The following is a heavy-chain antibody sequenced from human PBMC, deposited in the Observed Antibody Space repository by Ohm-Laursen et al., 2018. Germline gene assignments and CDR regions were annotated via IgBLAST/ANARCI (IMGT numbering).Heavy chain of an antibody. V-gene: IGHV3-74*01. Sequence: SLRLSCSASGFTFRGYWMHWGRQAPGKGLVWVSRINSDGRSTSYADSVKGRFTISRDNAKNTLYLQMNSLRAEDTAVYYCARVVFGGYYDYWGQGTLVTASS. CDR1: GFTFRGYW. J-gene: IGHJ4*02. CDR3: ARVVFGGYYDY. CDR2: INSDGRST. D-gene: IGHD2-15*01.